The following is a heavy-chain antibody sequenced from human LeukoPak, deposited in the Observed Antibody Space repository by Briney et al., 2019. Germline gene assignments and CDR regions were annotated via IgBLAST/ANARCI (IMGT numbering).Heavy chain of an antibody. Sequence: PSETLSLTCTVSGGSVSSGSYYWSWIRQPPGKGLEWIGYIYYSGSTNYNPSLKSRVTISADTSKSQFSLKLSSVTAADTAVYYCARDLVTTGALYYYYYGMDVWGQGTTVTVSS. J-gene: IGHJ6*02. D-gene: IGHD4-11*01. CDR3: ARDLVTTGALYYYYYGMDV. CDR2: IYYSGST. V-gene: IGHV4-61*01. CDR1: GGSVSSGSYY.